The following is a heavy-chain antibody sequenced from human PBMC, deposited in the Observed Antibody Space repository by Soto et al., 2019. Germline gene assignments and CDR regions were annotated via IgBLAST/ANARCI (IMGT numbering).Heavy chain of an antibody. CDR3: ARERWELLLNYFDY. J-gene: IGHJ4*02. D-gene: IGHD3-22*01. CDR2: IYYSGST. CDR1: GGSISRGGYY. Sequence: SETLSLTGTVSGGSISRGGYYWSWIRQHPGKGLEWIGYIYYSGSTYYNPSLKSRVTISVDTSKNQFSLKLSSVTAADTAVYYCARERWELLLNYFDYWGQGTLVTVS. V-gene: IGHV4-31*03.